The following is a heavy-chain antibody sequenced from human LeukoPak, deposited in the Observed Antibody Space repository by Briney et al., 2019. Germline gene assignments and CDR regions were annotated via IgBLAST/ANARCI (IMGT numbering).Heavy chain of an antibody. Sequence: GRSLRLSCAASGVTFSTYAIHWVRQAPGKGLEWVAVIWYDGSDKYCADSVKGRFTISRDNSKNTLYLQMNSLRAEDTAVYYCARDSSTGWTLGYWGQGTLVTVSS. CDR3: ARDSSTGWTLGY. CDR2: IWYDGSDK. CDR1: GVTFSTYA. V-gene: IGHV3-33*08. D-gene: IGHD6-19*01. J-gene: IGHJ4*02.